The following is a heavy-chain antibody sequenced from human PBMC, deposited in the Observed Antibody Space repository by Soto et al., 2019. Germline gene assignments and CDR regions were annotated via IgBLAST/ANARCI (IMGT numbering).Heavy chain of an antibody. D-gene: IGHD3-3*01. V-gene: IGHV3-49*04. J-gene: IGHJ4*01. CDR3: TRGPDFWSGYYDY. CDR2: IRSKAYGGTT. Sequence: LRLSCTASGFTFGDYAMSWVRQAPGKGLEWVGFIRSKAYGGTTEYAASVKGRFNISRDDSKSIAYLQMNSLKNEDTAVYYCTRGPDFWSGYYDYWGHGILVTVSS. CDR1: GFTFGDYA.